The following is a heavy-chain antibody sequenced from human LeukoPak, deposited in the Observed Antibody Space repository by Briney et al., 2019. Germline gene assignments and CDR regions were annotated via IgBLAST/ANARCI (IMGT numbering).Heavy chain of an antibody. CDR2: IIPILGIA. CDR1: GGTFSSYT. J-gene: IGHJ4*02. Sequence: SVKVSCKASGGTFSSYTISWVRQAPGQGLEWMGRIIPILGIANYAQKFQGRVTITADKSTSTAYMELSSLRSEDTAVYYCARDYVYSSSWEAFDYWGQGTLVTVSS. CDR3: ARDYVYSSSWEAFDY. D-gene: IGHD6-13*01. V-gene: IGHV1-69*04.